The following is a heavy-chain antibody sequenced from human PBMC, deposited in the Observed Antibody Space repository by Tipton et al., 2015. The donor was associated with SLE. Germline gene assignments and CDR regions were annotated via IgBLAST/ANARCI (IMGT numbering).Heavy chain of an antibody. CDR2: IYTSGRT. J-gene: IGHJ6*03. D-gene: IGHD6-25*01. CDR3: AKLFGSAYWYYMDV. V-gene: IGHV4-4*08. Sequence: TLSLTCSFSGASVRGKYWGWIRHPPGKGLEWIAYIYTSGRTSYNPSLKSRAIISVDTSQNQFSLKLSSVTAADTAIYYCAKLFGSAYWYYMDVWGKGTTVTVS. CDR1: GASVRGKY.